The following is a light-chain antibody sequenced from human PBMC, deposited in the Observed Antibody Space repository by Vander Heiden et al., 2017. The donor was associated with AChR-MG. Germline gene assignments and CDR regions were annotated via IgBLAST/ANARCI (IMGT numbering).Light chain of an antibody. V-gene: IGKV1-39*01. Sequence: DIQMTQSPTSLSASVEDRVTITCRANQTISTYLNWYQQRPGKAPSLLIYGASTLQTGVPSRFSGGGSGTEFTLTISSLQPEDYATYYCQQSDSSPPFTFGEGTRVEI. J-gene: IGKJ4*01. CDR3: QQSDSSPPFT. CDR2: GAS. CDR1: QTISTY.